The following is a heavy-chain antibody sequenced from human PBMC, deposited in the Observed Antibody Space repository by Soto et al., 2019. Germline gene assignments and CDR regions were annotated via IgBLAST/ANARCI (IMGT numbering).Heavy chain of an antibody. Sequence: GGSLRLSCGASGFAFRSYNMNWVRQAPGKGLEWVASISSGSSNIYYEDSVKGRFTISRDNAKNSLYLQMDSLRAEDSAVYYFARATVVAATFDFWGQGTLVTVSS. CDR2: ISSGSSNI. V-gene: IGHV3-21*01. D-gene: IGHD2-15*01. J-gene: IGHJ4*02. CDR3: ARATVVAATFDF. CDR1: GFAFRSYN.